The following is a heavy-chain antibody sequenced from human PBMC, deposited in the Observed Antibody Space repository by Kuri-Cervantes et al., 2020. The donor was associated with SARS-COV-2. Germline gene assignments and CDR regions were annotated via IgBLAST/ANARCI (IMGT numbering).Heavy chain of an antibody. Sequence: SETLSLTCAVYGGSFSGYYWSWIRQPPGKGLEWIGEINHSGSTNYNPSLKSRVTISVDTSKNQFSLKLSSVTAADTAVYYCARGFIAARPNHHDAFDIRGQGTMVTVSS. CDR2: INHSGST. CDR1: GGSFSGYY. D-gene: IGHD6-6*01. CDR3: ARGFIAARPNHHDAFDI. V-gene: IGHV4-34*01. J-gene: IGHJ3*02.